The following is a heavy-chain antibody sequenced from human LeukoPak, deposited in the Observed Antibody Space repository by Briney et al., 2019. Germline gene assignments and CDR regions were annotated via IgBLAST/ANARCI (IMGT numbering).Heavy chain of an antibody. V-gene: IGHV3-23*01. CDR2: ISDSGSNT. D-gene: IGHD1-14*01. J-gene: IGHJ2*01. Sequence: PGGSLRLSCAASGFTFSSYWMHWVRQAPGKGLEWVSGISDSGSNTYYADSAKGRFTISRDNSKNTLYLQMNSLRTEDTAVYYCAKVTTWYSDLWGRGTLVTISS. CDR1: GFTFSSYW. CDR3: AKVTTWYSDL.